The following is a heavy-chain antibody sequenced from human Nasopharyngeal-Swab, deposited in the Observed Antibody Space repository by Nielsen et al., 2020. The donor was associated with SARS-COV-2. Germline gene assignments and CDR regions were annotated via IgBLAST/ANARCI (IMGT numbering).Heavy chain of an antibody. J-gene: IGHJ4*02. CDR3: TRCGGGCYSGRDY. CDR1: GFTFSDSA. V-gene: IGHV3-73*01. CDR2: IRSKGSTYAT. D-gene: IGHD2-15*01. Sequence: GGSLTLSCAASGFTFSDSAIHWVRQASGKGLEWVGRIRSKGSTYATAYAASVKGRFIIFRDDPTNTAYLQMNSLKTEDTAVYYCTRCGGGCYSGRDYWGQGTLVTVSS.